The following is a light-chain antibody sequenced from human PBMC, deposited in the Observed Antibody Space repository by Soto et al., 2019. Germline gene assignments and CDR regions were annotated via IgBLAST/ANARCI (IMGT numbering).Light chain of an antibody. J-gene: IGLJ3*02. Sequence: QSALTQPASVSGSPGQSITISCTGTSSDVGSYNLVSWYQQHPGKAPKLMMYEVSKLPSGVSNRFSGSKSGNKASLTISGLQAEDEADYYCCSYAGSSTSWVFGGGTQLTVL. CDR3: CSYAGSSTSWV. V-gene: IGLV2-23*02. CDR2: EVS. CDR1: SSDVGSYNL.